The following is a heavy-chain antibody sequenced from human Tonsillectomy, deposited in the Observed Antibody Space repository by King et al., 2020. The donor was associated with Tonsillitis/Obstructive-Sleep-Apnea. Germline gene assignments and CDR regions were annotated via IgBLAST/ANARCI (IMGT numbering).Heavy chain of an antibody. CDR3: AKDTIVVVVAARGFDY. V-gene: IGHV3-23*04. CDR2: ISGSGGST. J-gene: IGHJ4*02. CDR1: GFTFSSYA. D-gene: IGHD2-15*01. Sequence: VQLVESGGGSVQPGGSLRLSCAASGFTFSSYAMSWVRQAPGKGLEWVSAISGSGGSTYYADSVKGRFTISRDNSKNTLYLQMNSLRAEDTAVYYCAKDTIVVVVAARGFDYWGQGTLVTVSS.